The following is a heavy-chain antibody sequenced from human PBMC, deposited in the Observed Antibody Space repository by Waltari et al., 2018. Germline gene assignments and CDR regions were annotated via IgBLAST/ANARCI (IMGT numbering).Heavy chain of an antibody. D-gene: IGHD5-18*01. Sequence: QVQLVESGGGVVQPGRSLSLSCAASGFPFSSYVMHWVRQAPGKGLEWVAVIWYDGSNKYYADSVKGRFTISRDNSKNTLYLQMNSLRAEDTAMYYCAKDLELWTNYFDYWGQGTLVTVSS. CDR3: AKDLELWTNYFDY. V-gene: IGHV3-33*06. J-gene: IGHJ4*02. CDR1: GFPFSSYV. CDR2: IWYDGSNK.